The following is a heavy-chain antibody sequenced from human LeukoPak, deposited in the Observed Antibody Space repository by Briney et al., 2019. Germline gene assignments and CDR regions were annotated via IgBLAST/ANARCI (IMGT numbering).Heavy chain of an antibody. Sequence: GGSLRLSCAASRFTFSSYSMNWVRQAPGKGLEWVAVISYDGSNKYYADSVKGRFTISRDNSKNTLYLQMNSLRAEDTAVYYCARDLAAYYYYGMDVWGQGTTVTVSS. J-gene: IGHJ6*02. CDR3: ARDLAAYYYYGMDV. CDR1: RFTFSSYS. V-gene: IGHV3-30*03. CDR2: ISYDGSNK.